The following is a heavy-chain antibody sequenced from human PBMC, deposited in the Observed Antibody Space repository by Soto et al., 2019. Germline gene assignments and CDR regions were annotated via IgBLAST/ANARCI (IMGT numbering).Heavy chain of an antibody. D-gene: IGHD6-13*01. V-gene: IGHV3-21*01. CDR1: GFTFSSYS. J-gene: IGHJ4*02. CDR2: ISSSSSYI. Sequence: EVQLVESGGGLVKPGGSLRLSCAASGFTFSSYSMNWVRQAPGKGLEWVSSISSSSSYIYYADSVKGRFTISRDNAKNPLYLQMNSLGAEDTAVYYCARNMAAAGNFDYWGQGTLVTVSS. CDR3: ARNMAAAGNFDY.